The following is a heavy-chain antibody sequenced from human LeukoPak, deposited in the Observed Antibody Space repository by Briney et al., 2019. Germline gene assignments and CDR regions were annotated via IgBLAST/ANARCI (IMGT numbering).Heavy chain of an antibody. D-gene: IGHD1-26*01. CDR3: ARSPRILGVLRFDP. CDR1: GFTFSSYW. V-gene: IGHV3-7*01. Sequence: GGSLRLSCAASGFTFSSYWMSWVRQAPGKGLEWVANIKEDGSEKYYVDSVKGRFTISRDNAKKSQYLQMNSLRAEDTAVYYCARSPRILGVLRFDPWGQGTLVTGSS. CDR2: IKEDGSEK. J-gene: IGHJ5*02.